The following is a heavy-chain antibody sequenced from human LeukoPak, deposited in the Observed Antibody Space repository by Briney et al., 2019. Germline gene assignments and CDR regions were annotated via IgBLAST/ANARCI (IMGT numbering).Heavy chain of an antibody. V-gene: IGHV1-69*13. D-gene: IGHD3-3*01. CDR3: ARETIFGHQNWFDP. J-gene: IGHJ5*02. Sequence: SVKVSCKASGGTFSSYAISWVRQAPGQGLEWMGGIIPIFGTANYAQQFQGRVTITADESTSTAYMELSSLRSEDTAVYYCARETIFGHQNWFDPWGQGTLVTVSS. CDR2: IIPIFGTA. CDR1: GGTFSSYA.